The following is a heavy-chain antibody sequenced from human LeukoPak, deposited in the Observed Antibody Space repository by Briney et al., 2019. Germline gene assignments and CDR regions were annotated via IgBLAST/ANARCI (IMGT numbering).Heavy chain of an antibody. CDR2: VSGSGINT. Sequence: GGSLRLSCAASGFTFSNYAMSWVRQAPGKGLEWVSDVSGSGINTYYAESVKGRFTIFRDNSKNTLYLQMNNLRADDTAVFYCAKARTPYVSGSLDYWGQGTLVTVSS. CDR1: GFTFSNYA. CDR3: AKARTPYVSGSLDY. V-gene: IGHV3-23*01. J-gene: IGHJ4*02. D-gene: IGHD3-10*01.